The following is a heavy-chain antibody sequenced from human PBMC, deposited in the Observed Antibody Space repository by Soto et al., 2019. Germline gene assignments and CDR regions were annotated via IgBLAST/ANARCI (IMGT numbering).Heavy chain of an antibody. D-gene: IGHD2-15*01. Sequence: ERQLLESGGGLVQPGGSRRLSCVASGFTFSSFAMGWVRQSPGTGLEWVAGVDGSGYDTSFAASVNGRFTISRDNSENTLFLHMTNLRAEDTARYYCAKEIMAAAYATTSAIDLWGPGTVVSIS. V-gene: IGHV3-23*01. CDR3: AKEIMAAAYATTSAIDL. CDR1: GFTFSSFA. CDR2: VDGSGYDT. J-gene: IGHJ5*02.